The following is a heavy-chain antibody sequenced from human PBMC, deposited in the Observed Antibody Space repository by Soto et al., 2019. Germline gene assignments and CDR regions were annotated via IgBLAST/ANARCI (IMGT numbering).Heavy chain of an antibody. Sequence: QVQLVQSGPELKKPGSSVKVSCKAPGDTFNSYGISWVRQAPGQGLEWMGGIVPMFGTTNLALKFEDRVTITADELTTTVYMEITGLTSEDTAVYYCARDLADVHLWDAFDVWGHGTRVTVSS. CDR2: IVPMFGTT. CDR3: ARDLADVHLWDAFDV. V-gene: IGHV1-69*01. CDR1: GDTFNSYG. D-gene: IGHD6-13*01. J-gene: IGHJ3*01.